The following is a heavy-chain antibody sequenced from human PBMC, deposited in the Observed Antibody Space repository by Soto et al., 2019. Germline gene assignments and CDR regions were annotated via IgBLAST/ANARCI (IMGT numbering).Heavy chain of an antibody. CDR1: GFTFSSYS. D-gene: IGHD2-15*01. J-gene: IGHJ6*02. Sequence: WWSLRLSCAASGFTFSSYSMNWVRQAPGKGLECVSSISSSSSYIYYADSVKGRFTISRDNAKNSLYLQMNSLRAEDTAVYYCARGGSSYYYYYGMDVRGQGTTVTVYS. V-gene: IGHV3-21*01. CDR2: ISSSSSYI. CDR3: ARGGSSYYYYYGMDV.